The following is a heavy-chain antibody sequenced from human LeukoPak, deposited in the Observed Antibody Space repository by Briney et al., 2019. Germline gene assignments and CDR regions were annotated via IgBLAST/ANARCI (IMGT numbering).Heavy chain of an antibody. D-gene: IGHD3-22*01. CDR1: GFTFSSYSM. Sequence: GSLRLSCAASGFTFSSYSMNWVRQPPGKGLEWIGEIYHSGSTNYNPSLKSRVTISVDKSKNQFSLKLSSVTAADTAVYYCATANYYDSSALSFDYWGQGTLVTVSS. V-gene: IGHV4-4*02. CDR3: ATANYYDSSALSFDY. J-gene: IGHJ4*02. CDR2: IYHSGST.